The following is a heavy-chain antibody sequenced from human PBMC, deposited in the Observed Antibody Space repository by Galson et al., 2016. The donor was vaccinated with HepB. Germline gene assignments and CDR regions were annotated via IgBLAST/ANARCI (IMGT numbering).Heavy chain of an antibody. Sequence: CAISGDSVSSSRAARNWIRQSPSRGLEWLGRTYYRFKWNNDYAVSVKSRIIINPDKSKNQFSLQLKSVTPEDTAVYYCARAVEYYTFWSRLYGMDVWGQGTTVIVSS. D-gene: IGHD3-3*01. CDR2: TYYRFKWNN. CDR3: ARAVEYYTFWSRLYGMDV. V-gene: IGHV6-1*01. J-gene: IGHJ6*02. CDR1: GDSVSSSRAA.